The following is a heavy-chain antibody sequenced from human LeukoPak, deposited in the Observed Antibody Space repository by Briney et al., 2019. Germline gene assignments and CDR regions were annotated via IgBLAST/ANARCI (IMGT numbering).Heavy chain of an antibody. CDR1: GYTFTSYD. CDR2: MNPNSGNT. Sequence: GASVKVSCKASGYTFTSYDINWVRQATGQGLEWMGWMNPNSGNTGYAQKFQGRVTITRNTSISTAYMELSSLRSEDTAVYYCARGSRYNWNYWEYYMDVWGKGTTVTVSS. CDR3: ARGSRYNWNYWEYYMDV. V-gene: IGHV1-8*03. D-gene: IGHD1-7*01. J-gene: IGHJ6*03.